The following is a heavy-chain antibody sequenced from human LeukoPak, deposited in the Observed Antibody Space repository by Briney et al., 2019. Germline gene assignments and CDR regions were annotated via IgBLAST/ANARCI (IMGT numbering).Heavy chain of an antibody. CDR2: IYYSGST. Sequence: WVRQAPGKGLEWIGTIYYSGSTYYNPSLKSRVTISVDTSKNQFSLKLSSVTAADTAMYYCARQRAAAADFDYWGQGTLVTVSS. V-gene: IGHV4-39*01. J-gene: IGHJ4*02. D-gene: IGHD6-13*01. CDR3: ARQRAAAADFDY.